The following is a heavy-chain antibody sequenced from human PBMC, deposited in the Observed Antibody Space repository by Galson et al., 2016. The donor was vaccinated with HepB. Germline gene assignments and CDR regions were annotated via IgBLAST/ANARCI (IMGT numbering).Heavy chain of an antibody. Sequence: SLRLSCAASGFTFSNYDMHWVRQSMGKGLEWVSGYVVAGNTYYADSVKGRFTITREDGENSLYLQMNSLRAVDTAVYHCARGLRAGYYWSYDVWGQGTTVTVSS. D-gene: IGHD1-26*01. CDR2: YVVAGNT. CDR1: GFTFSNYD. CDR3: ARGLRAGYYWSYDV. J-gene: IGHJ6*02. V-gene: IGHV3-13*01.